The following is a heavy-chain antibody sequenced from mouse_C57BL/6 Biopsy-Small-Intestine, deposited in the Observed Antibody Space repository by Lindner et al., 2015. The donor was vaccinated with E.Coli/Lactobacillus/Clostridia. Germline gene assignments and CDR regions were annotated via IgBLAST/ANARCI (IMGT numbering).Heavy chain of an antibody. CDR2: YPGSGSI. CDR1: GYTFTEYT. V-gene: IGHV1-62-2*01. D-gene: IGHD1-1*01. Sequence: VQLQESGAELVKPGASVKLSCKASGYTFTEYTIHWVKQRSGQGLELDWVVYPGSGSIKYNEKFKDKATLTADKSSSTVYMELSRLTSEDSAVYFCARSYYYGSSYFDYWGQGTTLTVSS. J-gene: IGHJ2*01. CDR3: ARSYYYGSSYFDY.